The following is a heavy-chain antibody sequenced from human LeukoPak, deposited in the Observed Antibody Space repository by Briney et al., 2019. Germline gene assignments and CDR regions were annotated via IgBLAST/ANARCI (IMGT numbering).Heavy chain of an antibody. CDR2: ISGSSSNI. V-gene: IGHV3-21*01. J-gene: IGHJ4*02. CDR3: ARPLGYCTSGSCFPDY. D-gene: IGHD2-15*01. CDR1: GFTFSSYS. Sequence: GGSLRLSYAASGFTFSSYSMNWVRQAPGKGLEWVSSISGSSSNIYYADSVKGRFTISRDNAKNSLYLQMNSLRAEDTAVYYCARPLGYCTSGSCFPDYWGQGTLVTVSS.